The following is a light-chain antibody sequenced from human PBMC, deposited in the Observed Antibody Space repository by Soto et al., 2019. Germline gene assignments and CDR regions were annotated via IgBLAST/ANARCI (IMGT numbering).Light chain of an antibody. J-gene: IGKJ1*01. Sequence: EIVLTQSPGTLSLSPGERVTLSCWASQSVTSRYLAWYQQKRGHAPRLLIYHASNRAAGIPDRFSGSGSGTGFTLSISRLEPEDAAMYYCHQYGHAPQTFGQGTKVEIK. CDR1: QSVTSRY. CDR3: HQYGHAPQT. CDR2: HAS. V-gene: IGKV3-20*01.